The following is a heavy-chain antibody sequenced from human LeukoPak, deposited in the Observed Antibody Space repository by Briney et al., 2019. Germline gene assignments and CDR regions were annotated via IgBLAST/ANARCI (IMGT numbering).Heavy chain of an antibody. CDR3: ARDKIMGATRFDY. J-gene: IGHJ4*02. D-gene: IGHD1-26*01. CDR2: IRPDAGEI. V-gene: IGHV3-7*01. CDR1: GFTLSSYA. Sequence: GGSLRLSCVVSGFTLSSYAMSWVRQAPGKGLEWVANIRPDAGEIYYVDSLKGRFIISRDNAKNSLYLQMNSLRVDDTAVYFCARDKIMGATRFDYWGQGALVTVSS.